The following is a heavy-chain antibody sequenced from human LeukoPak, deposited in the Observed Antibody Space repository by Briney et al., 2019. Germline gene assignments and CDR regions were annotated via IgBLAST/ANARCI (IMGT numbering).Heavy chain of an antibody. D-gene: IGHD3-22*01. CDR2: IYYSGST. Sequence: PSETLSLTCTVSGGSISSSSYYWGWIRQPPGKGLEWIGSIYYSGSTYYNPSLKSRVTISVDTSKNQFSLKLSSVTAADTAGYYCASYYYDSSGYNFDYWGQGTLVTVSS. CDR1: GGSISSSSYY. J-gene: IGHJ4*02. V-gene: IGHV4-39*01. CDR3: ASYYYDSSGYNFDY.